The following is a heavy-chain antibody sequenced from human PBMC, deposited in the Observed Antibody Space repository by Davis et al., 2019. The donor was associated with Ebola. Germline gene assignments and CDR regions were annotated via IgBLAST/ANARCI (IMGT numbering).Heavy chain of an antibody. V-gene: IGHV1-18*01. CDR3: ARDRGYSSGWYSDY. CDR1: GYTFTSYG. CDR2: ITTYNGNT. Sequence: ASVKVSCKASGYTFTSYGISWVRQAPGQGLEWMGWITTYNGNTNYAQKLQGRVTMTTDTSTSTAYMELRSLRSDDTAVYYCARDRGYSSGWYSDYWGQGTLVTVSS. J-gene: IGHJ4*02. D-gene: IGHD6-19*01.